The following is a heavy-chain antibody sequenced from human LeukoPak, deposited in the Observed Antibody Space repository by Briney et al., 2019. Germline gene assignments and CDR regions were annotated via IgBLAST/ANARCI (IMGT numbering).Heavy chain of an antibody. J-gene: IGHJ5*02. CDR3: ARGGTYCSSNRCYDLNWFDP. Sequence: SETLSLTCTVSGGSISSSSYYWSWIRQSPGKGLEWIGYIYYSGSTNYNPSLKSRVTISVDTSKNQFSLKLTSVTAADTAVYYCARGGTYCSSNRCYDLNWFDPWGQGTLVTVSS. CDR1: GGSISSSSYY. D-gene: IGHD2-2*01. CDR2: IYYSGST. V-gene: IGHV4-61*01.